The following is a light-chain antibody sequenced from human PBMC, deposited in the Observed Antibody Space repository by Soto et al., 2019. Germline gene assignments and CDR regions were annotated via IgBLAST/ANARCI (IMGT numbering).Light chain of an antibody. J-gene: IGKJ4*01. V-gene: IGKV3-20*01. CDR2: DAS. Sequence: EIVLTQSPGTLSLSPGERVTLSCRAGQSVTSSYLAWYQQKPGQSPRLLIYDASSRATGIPDRFSGSGSGTDFTLTISILELEDFAVYYCQQYGSSLLTFGGGTKVEIK. CDR3: QQYGSSLLT. CDR1: QSVTSSY.